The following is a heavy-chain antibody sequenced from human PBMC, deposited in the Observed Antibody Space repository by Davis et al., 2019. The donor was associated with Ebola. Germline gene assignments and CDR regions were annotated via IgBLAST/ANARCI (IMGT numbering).Heavy chain of an antibody. Sequence: ASVKVSCKASGYTFTSYGISWVRQPPGQGLAWMGWISAYNGNTNYAQKLQGRVTMPTDTSTSTAYMELRSLRSDDTAVYYCAREGSGYDSLYYYGMDVWGKGTTVTVSS. CDR2: ISAYNGNT. V-gene: IGHV1-18*01. CDR3: AREGSGYDSLYYYGMDV. D-gene: IGHD5-12*01. J-gene: IGHJ6*04. CDR1: GYTFTSYG.